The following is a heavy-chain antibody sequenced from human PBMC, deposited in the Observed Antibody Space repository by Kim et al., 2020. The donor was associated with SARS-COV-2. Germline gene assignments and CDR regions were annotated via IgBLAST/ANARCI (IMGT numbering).Heavy chain of an antibody. D-gene: IGHD6-19*01. CDR3: ARDLSSGWYQDYYYGMDV. V-gene: IGHV3-11*06. Sequence: KGRFTSSRDNAKNSLYLQMNSLRAEDTAVYYCARDLSSGWYQDYYYGMDVWGQGTTVTVSS. J-gene: IGHJ6*02.